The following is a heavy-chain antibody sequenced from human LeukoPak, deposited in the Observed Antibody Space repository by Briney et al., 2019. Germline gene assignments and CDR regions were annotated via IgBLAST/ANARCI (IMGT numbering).Heavy chain of an antibody. CDR3: ATEFRGY. J-gene: IGHJ4*02. Sequence: GESLKISCKGSGYNFNTYWIGWVRQMPGKGLEWVANIKQDGSEKYYVDSVKGRFTISRDDAKNSLYLQMNSLRAEDTAVYYCATEFRGYWGQGTLVTVSS. V-gene: IGHV3-7*01. CDR2: IKQDGSEK. CDR1: GYNFNTYW.